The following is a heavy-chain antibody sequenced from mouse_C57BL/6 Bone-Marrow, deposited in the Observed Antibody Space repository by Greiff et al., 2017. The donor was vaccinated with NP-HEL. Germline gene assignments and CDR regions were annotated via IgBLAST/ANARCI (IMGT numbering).Heavy chain of an antibody. J-gene: IGHJ3*01. CDR3: ARPDYGSSWFAY. Sequence: EVQLQESGGGLVKPGGSLKLSCAASGFTFSDYGMHWVRQAPEKGLEWVAYISSGSSTIYYADTVKGRFTISRDNAKNTLFLQMTSLRSEDTAMYYCARPDYGSSWFAYWGQGTLVTVSA. CDR2: ISSGSSTI. CDR1: GFTFSDYG. D-gene: IGHD1-1*01. V-gene: IGHV5-17*01.